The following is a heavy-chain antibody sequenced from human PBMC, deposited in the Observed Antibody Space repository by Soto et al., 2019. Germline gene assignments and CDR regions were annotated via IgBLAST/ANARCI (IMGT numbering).Heavy chain of an antibody. CDR2: INHNGVT. Sequence: SETLSLTCVVYGGSFSSYYWSWIRQPPGKGLEWIGEINHNGVTNYNPSLKSRVTISVDSSKNQFSLNLNTLTAADTAVYYCTRSVQLWTPFDYWGQGTLVTVSS. D-gene: IGHD1-1*01. V-gene: IGHV4-34*01. CDR1: GGSFSSYY. CDR3: TRSVQLWTPFDY. J-gene: IGHJ4*02.